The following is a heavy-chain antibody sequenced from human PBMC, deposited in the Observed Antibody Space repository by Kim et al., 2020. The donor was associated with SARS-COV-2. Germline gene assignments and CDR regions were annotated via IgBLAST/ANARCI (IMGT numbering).Heavy chain of an antibody. J-gene: IGHJ4*02. V-gene: IGHV3-33*01. CDR3: ARLYGTTIDY. Sequence: KNDYGDTVKGQFTIPRDNSRNTLYLQMNSLGAEDTAVYYCARLYGTTIDYWGQGTLVTVSS. CDR2: KN. D-gene: IGHD4-17*01.